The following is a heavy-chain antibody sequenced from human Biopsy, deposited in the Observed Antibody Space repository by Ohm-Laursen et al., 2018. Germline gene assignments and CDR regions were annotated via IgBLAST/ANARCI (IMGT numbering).Heavy chain of an antibody. Sequence: VASVKVSCKASGYTFSLYHIHWVRQAPGQGLEWMGWIDPDSGRTSFGQNFQGRATMTSDTSTGTAYLELTRLRSDDTAVYYCARDPYCSGGNCYSPLDHWGQGTLVTVSA. CDR2: IDPDSGRT. CDR3: ARDPYCSGGNCYSPLDH. V-gene: IGHV1-2*02. D-gene: IGHD2-15*01. CDR1: GYTFSLYH. J-gene: IGHJ4*02.